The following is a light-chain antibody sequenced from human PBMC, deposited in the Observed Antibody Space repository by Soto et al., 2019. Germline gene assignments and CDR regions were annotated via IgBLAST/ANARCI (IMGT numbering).Light chain of an antibody. CDR2: GAS. CDR1: RSVRSN. CDR3: QQYKDWPPLT. Sequence: ETVMTQSPATLSVSSGETATLSCRASRSVRSNLAWYQQKPGQAPRLLIYGASTRATGIPARFSGSGSGTEFTLTISSLQSEDSAIYYCQQYKDWPPLTFGGGNRVEI. V-gene: IGKV3-15*01. J-gene: IGKJ4*01.